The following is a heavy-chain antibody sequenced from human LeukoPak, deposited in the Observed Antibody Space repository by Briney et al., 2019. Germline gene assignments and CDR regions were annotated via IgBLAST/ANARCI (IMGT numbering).Heavy chain of an antibody. D-gene: IGHD5-12*01. V-gene: IGHV3-15*01. CDR1: GFTFSKAW. CDR2: IKSKTVGGTT. J-gene: IGHJ4*02. CDR3: TSESKWLRLGGFDY. Sequence: GGSLRLSCAASGFTFSKAWMSWVRQAPGKGLEWVGRIKSKTVGGTTDFAAPVKGRFTISRDDSKNTLFLQMNSLKTEDTAVYYCTSESKWLRLGGFDYWGQGTLVTVSS.